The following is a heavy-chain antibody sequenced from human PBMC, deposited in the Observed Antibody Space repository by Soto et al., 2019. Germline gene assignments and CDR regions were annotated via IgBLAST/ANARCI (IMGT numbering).Heavy chain of an antibody. D-gene: IGHD1-1*01. CDR1: GFTFSSYG. J-gene: IGHJ1*01. Sequence: GGSLRLSCAASGFTFSSYGMHWVRQAPGKGLEWVAVIWYDGSNKYYADSVKGRFTISRDNSKNTLYLQMNSLRAEDTAVYYCARDTNWNYLKHWGQGTLVTVSS. V-gene: IGHV3-33*08. CDR3: ARDTNWNYLKH. CDR2: IWYDGSNK.